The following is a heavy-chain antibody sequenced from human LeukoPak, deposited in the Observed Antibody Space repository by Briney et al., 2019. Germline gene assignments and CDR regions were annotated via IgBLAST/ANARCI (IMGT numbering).Heavy chain of an antibody. D-gene: IGHD6-19*01. V-gene: IGHV5-51*01. CDR2: IYPGDSDT. CDR3: VRTSGWYSSWFDP. CDR1: GYTFTRYW. J-gene: IGHJ5*02. Sequence: GESLKISCKGSGYTFTRYWIGWLRQMPGKGLEWMAIIYPGDSDTRYSPSFQGQVTISVDKSISTAYMQWSSLKASDTAIYYCVRTSGWYSSWFDPWGQGTLVTVSS.